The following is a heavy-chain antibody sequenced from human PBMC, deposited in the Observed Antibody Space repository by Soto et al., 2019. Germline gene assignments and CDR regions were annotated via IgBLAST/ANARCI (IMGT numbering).Heavy chain of an antibody. D-gene: IGHD5-18*01. CDR2: IYDSGIT. V-gene: IGHV4-30-4*01. CDR3: ARDVAHGYTENV. CDR1: GGSVGSGEYY. Sequence: QVQLQESGPGLVKPSQTLSLACTVSGGSVGSGEYYYSWIRQPPGKGLEWIGYIYDSGITNYTPSLNGRVTMSLDSSNNQVSLNLSSVTAADTAVYFCARDVAHGYTENVWGQGTMVTVSS. J-gene: IGHJ3*01.